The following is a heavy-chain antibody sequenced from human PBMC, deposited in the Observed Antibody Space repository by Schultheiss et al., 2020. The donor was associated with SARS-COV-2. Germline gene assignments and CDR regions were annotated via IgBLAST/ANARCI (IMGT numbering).Heavy chain of an antibody. J-gene: IGHJ4*02. CDR3: AKKGAATARGGSYFDY. D-gene: IGHD2-21*02. V-gene: IGHV1-2*02. CDR2: MNPNSGNT. Sequence: ASVKVSCKASGYTFTGYYMHWVRQAPGQGLEWMGWMNPNSGNTGYAQKFQGRVTMTRDTSISTAYMELSRLRSDDTAVYYCAKKGAATARGGSYFDYWGQGTLVTVSS. CDR1: GYTFTGYY.